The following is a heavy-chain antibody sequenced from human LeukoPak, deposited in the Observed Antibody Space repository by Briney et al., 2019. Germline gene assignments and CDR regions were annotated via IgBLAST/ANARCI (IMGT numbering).Heavy chain of an antibody. CDR2: MNPNSGNT. CDR1: GDTFTSYD. CDR3: ARGYCSSTCCYFYWFDP. V-gene: IGHV1-8*01. D-gene: IGHD2-2*01. Sequence: ASVKGSCKASGDTFTSYDMTWVRQATGQGLEWMGWMNPNSGNTGYAQKFQGRVTMTRNTSISTAYMELSSLRSEDTAVYYCARGYCSSTCCYFYWFDPWGQGTLVTVSS. J-gene: IGHJ5*02.